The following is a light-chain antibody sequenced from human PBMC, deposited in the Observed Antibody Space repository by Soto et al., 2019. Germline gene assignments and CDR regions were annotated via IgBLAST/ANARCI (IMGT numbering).Light chain of an antibody. V-gene: IGKV3-20*01. CDR2: GAS. Sequence: EIVLTQSPATLSLSPGERATLSCRASQSVSSNLAWYQQKPGQAPRLLIYGASTRATGIPARFSGSGSGTDFTLTISRLEPEDFAVYYCQQYGSLITFGGGTKVDI. CDR3: QQYGSLIT. J-gene: IGKJ4*01. CDR1: QSVSSN.